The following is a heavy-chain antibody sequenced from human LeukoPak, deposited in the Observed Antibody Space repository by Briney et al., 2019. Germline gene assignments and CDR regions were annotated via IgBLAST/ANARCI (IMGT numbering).Heavy chain of an antibody. J-gene: IGHJ4*02. V-gene: IGHV3-30*14. CDR2: ISYDGSNK. Sequence: GGSLRLSCAASGFTFSDYAIHWVRQAPGKGLEWVAVISYDGSNKFYADSVKGRFTISRDNSKNTLYLQMNSLRAEDTAVYYCARDRPYYYDSSGYYQFQILGDWGQGTLVTVSS. D-gene: IGHD3-22*01. CDR1: GFTFSDYA. CDR3: ARDRPYYYDSSGYYQFQILGD.